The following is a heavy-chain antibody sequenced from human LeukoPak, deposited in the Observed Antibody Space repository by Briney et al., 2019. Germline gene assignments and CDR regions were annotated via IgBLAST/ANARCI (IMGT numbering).Heavy chain of an antibody. Sequence: SETLSLTCTVSGGSISSYYWSWIRQPPGKGLEWIGYIYYSGSTNYNPSLKSRVTISVDTSKNQFSLKLSSVTAADTAVYYCARTGSYDILTGYMYYFDYWGQGTLVTVSS. CDR1: GGSISSYY. CDR3: ARTGSYDILTGYMYYFDY. CDR2: IYYSGST. V-gene: IGHV4-59*08. D-gene: IGHD3-9*01. J-gene: IGHJ4*02.